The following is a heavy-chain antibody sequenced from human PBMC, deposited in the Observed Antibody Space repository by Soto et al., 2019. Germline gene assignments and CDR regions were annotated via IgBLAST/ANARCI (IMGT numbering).Heavy chain of an antibody. V-gene: IGHV1-3*01. CDR1: TSTFTGYA. CDR3: ASRLAAHFDF. Sequence: QVQLVQSGAEIKKPGASVKVSCKASTSTFTGYAIHWVRQAPVQRLEWMGWIHVGNGDTKYSQKLQGRVTISRDTSESTAYIELSSVGSEDAAVYYCASRLAAHFDFWGQGTLVTVSS. J-gene: IGHJ4*02. D-gene: IGHD6-25*01. CDR2: IHVGNGDT.